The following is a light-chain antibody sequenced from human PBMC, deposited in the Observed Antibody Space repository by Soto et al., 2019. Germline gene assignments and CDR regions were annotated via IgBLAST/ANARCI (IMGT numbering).Light chain of an antibody. Sequence: QSALTQPASVSGSPGQSITISCTGTSSDVGSYNLVSWYQQHPGKAPKLMIYEGSKRPSGVSNRFSGSKSGNTASLTISGLQAEDEADYYCCSYAGSSLPGVFGGGTQLTVL. CDR2: EGS. J-gene: IGLJ2*01. CDR1: SSDVGSYNL. V-gene: IGLV2-23*01. CDR3: CSYAGSSLPGV.